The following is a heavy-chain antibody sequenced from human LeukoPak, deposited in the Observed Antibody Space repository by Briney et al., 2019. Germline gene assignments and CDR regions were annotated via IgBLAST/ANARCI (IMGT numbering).Heavy chain of an antibody. CDR3: AKCSTSAYTTGWCSWIDP. D-gene: IGHD6-19*01. V-gene: IGHV3-30*18. CDR2: ISYDGSNK. J-gene: IGHJ5*02. Sequence: GGSLRLSCAASGFTFSSYGMHWVRQAPGKGLEWVAVISYDGSNKYYADSVKGRFTVSKDTSKNTLYLQMNSLRADDTAVYYCAKCSTSAYTTGWCSWIDPWGQGTLVTVSS. CDR1: GFTFSSYG.